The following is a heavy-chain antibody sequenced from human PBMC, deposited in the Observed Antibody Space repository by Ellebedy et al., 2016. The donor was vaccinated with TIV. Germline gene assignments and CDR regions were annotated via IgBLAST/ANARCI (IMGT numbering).Heavy chain of an antibody. V-gene: IGHV3-48*03. CDR1: GFTFSSYE. J-gene: IGHJ4*02. D-gene: IGHD3-22*01. CDR3: ARATRDSSGYYYGF. CDR2: ISSSGSTI. Sequence: GGSLRLSCAASGFTFSSYEMNWVRQAPGKGLEWVSYISSSGSTIYYADSVKGRFTISRDNAKNSLYLQMNSLRAEDTAVYYCARATRDSSGYYYGFWGQGTLVTVSS.